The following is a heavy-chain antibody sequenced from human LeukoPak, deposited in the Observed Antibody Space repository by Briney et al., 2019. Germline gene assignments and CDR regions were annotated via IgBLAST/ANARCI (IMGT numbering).Heavy chain of an antibody. CDR3: AREGAMVRGEYYYYYGMDV. CDR2: ISAYNGNT. Sequence: ASVKVSCKASGYTFTSYGISWVRQAPGQGLEWMGWISAYNGNTNYAQKLQGRVTMTTDTSTSTAYMELRSLRSDDTAVYYCAREGAMVRGEYYYYYGMDVWGRGTTVTVSS. J-gene: IGHJ6*02. CDR1: GYTFTSYG. V-gene: IGHV1-18*01. D-gene: IGHD3-10*01.